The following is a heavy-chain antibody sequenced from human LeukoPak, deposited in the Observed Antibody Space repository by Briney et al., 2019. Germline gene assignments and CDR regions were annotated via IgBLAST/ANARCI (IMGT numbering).Heavy chain of an antibody. CDR1: GSTFSRSD. D-gene: IGHD3-10*01. CDR2: ISASGGST. Sequence: GSLRLSCEASGSTFSRSDMIWVRQAPGKGLEWVSIISASGGSTFYADSVRGRFTISRDNSRSTLYLQMNSLRPEDTAIYYCAREGYYGSGSPPSLYFDYWGQGTLVTVSS. V-gene: IGHV3-23*01. CDR3: AREGYYGSGSPPSLYFDY. J-gene: IGHJ4*02.